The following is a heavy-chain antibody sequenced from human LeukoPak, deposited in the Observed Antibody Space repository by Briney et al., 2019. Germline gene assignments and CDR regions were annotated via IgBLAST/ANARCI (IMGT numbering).Heavy chain of an antibody. CDR3: ARGRITIFGVAPVAAFDI. V-gene: IGHV3-21*01. Sequence: PGGSLRLSCAASGFTFSSYSMSWVRQAPGKGLEWVSSISSSSSYIYYADSVKGRFTISRDNAKNSLHLQMNSPRAEDTAVYYCARGRITIFGVAPVAAFDIWGQGTMVTVSS. CDR1: GFTFSSYS. D-gene: IGHD3-3*01. CDR2: ISSSSSYI. J-gene: IGHJ3*02.